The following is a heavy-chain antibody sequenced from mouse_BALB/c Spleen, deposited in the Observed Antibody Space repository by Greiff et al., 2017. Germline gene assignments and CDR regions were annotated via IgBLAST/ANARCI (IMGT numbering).Heavy chain of an antibody. D-gene: IGHD1-2*01. Sequence: VQLMESGPELVKPGASVKMSCKASGYTFTSYVMHWVKQKPGQGLEWIGYINPYNDGTKYNEKFKGKATLTSDKSSSTAYMELSSLTSEDSAVYYCAPLTTAREAWFAYWGQGTLVTVSA. V-gene: IGHV1-14*01. J-gene: IGHJ3*01. CDR1: GYTFTSYV. CDR3: APLTTAREAWFAY. CDR2: INPYNDGT.